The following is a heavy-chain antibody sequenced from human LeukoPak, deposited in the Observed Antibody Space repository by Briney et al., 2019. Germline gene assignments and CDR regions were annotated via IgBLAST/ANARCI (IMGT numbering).Heavy chain of an antibody. J-gene: IGHJ4*02. CDR3: AKDLLVYYDFWSGSTPNDY. CDR1: GFTFSSYA. CDR2: ISGSGGST. D-gene: IGHD3-3*01. V-gene: IGHV3-23*01. Sequence: GGSLRLSCAASGFTFSSYAMSWVRQAPGKGLEWVSAISGSGGSTYYADSVKGRFTISRDNSKNTLYLQMNSLRAEDTAVYYCAKDLLVYYDFWSGSTPNDYWGQGTLVTVSS.